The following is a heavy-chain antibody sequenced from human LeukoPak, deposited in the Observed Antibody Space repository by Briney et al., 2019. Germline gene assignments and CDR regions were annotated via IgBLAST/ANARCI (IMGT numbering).Heavy chain of an antibody. D-gene: IGHD3-9*01. Sequence: ASVKVSCKASGYTFTGYYIHWVRQAPGQGLEWMGWINPNSGGTNYAQKFQGRVTMTRDTSISTAYMELSRLRSDDTAVYYCAREDDILTGYPDYWGQGTLVTVSS. CDR3: AREDDILTGYPDY. CDR2: INPNSGGT. CDR1: GYTFTGYY. V-gene: IGHV1-2*02. J-gene: IGHJ4*02.